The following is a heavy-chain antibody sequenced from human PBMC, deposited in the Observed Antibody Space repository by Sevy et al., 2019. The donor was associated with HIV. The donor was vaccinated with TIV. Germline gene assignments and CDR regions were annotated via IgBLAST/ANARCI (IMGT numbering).Heavy chain of an antibody. CDR1: GFTFSSYG. J-gene: IGHJ6*02. V-gene: IGHV3-33*01. CDR2: IWYDGSNK. CDR3: ARPRPPFYYYGMDV. Sequence: GGSLRLSCAASGFTFSSYGMHWVRQAPGKGLEWVAVIWYDGSNKYYADSVKGRFTISRDNSKNTLYLQMNSLRAEDTAVYYCARPRPPFYYYGMDVWGQGTTVTVSS.